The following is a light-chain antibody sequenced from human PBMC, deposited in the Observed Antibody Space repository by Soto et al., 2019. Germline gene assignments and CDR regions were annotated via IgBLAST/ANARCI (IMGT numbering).Light chain of an antibody. V-gene: IGKV2-28*01. CDR1: QILLHSNGYNY. CDR3: MQPLQSWT. CDR2: LGS. Sequence: DIVMTQSPLSLPVTLVEPASISFRSSQILLHSNGYNYLDWYLQKPGQSPQLLIYLGSNRASGVPDRFSGSGSGTDFTLKISRVEAEDVGVYYCMQPLQSWTFGQGTKVDIK. J-gene: IGKJ1*01.